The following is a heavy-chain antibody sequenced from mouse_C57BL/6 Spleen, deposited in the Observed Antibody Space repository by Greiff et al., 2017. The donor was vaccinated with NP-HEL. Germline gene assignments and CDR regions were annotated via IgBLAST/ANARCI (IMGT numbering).Heavy chain of an antibody. J-gene: IGHJ4*01. CDR3: VRHVGRMDY. CDR2: IRSKSNNYAT. V-gene: IGHV10-1*01. Sequence: DAGGGLVQPKGSLKLSCAASGFSFNTYAMNWVRQAPGKGLEWVARIRSKSNNYATYYADSVKDRFTISRDDSESMLYLQMNNLKTEDTAMYYCVRHVGRMDYWGQGTSVTVSS. CDR1: GFSFNTYA.